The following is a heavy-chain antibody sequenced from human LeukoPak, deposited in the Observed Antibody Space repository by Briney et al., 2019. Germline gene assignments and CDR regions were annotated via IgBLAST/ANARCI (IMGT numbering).Heavy chain of an antibody. CDR2: IYTSGST. CDR1: GGSISSGDYY. CDR3: ARDHGYSYGYGYYFDY. Sequence: SQTLSLTCTVSGGSISSGDYYWSWIRQPAGKGLEWIGRIYTSGSTNYNPSLKSRVTISVDTSKNQFSLKLSSVTAADTAVYYCARDHGYSYGYGYYFDYWGQGTLVTVSS. J-gene: IGHJ4*02. V-gene: IGHV4-61*02. D-gene: IGHD5-18*01.